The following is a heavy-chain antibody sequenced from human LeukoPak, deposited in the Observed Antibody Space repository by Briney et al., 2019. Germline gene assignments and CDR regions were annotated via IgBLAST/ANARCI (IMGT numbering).Heavy chain of an antibody. Sequence: PGGSLRLSCAASGFTFSSYAMSWVRQAPGKGLEWVSAISGSGGSTYYADSVKGRFTISRDNPKNTLYLQMNSLRAEDTAVYYCAKAAGTSSREYYYYYGMDVWGQGTTVTVSS. D-gene: IGHD2-2*01. J-gene: IGHJ6*02. CDR3: AKAAGTSSREYYYYYGMDV. CDR1: GFTFSSYA. V-gene: IGHV3-23*01. CDR2: ISGSGGST.